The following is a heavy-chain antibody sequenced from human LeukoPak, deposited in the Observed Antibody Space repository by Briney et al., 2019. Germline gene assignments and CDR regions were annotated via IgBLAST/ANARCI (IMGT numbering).Heavy chain of an antibody. CDR2: ISAYNDNT. V-gene: IGHV1-18*01. J-gene: IGHJ4*02. CDR3: ARDSGSYRIFDY. Sequence: ASVKVSCKASGYTFTSYGISWVRQAPGQGLEWMGWISAYNDNTNYAQKLQGRVTMTTDTSTSTAYMELRSLRSDDTAVYYCARDSGSYRIFDYWAREPWSPSPQ. D-gene: IGHD1-26*01. CDR1: GYTFTSYG.